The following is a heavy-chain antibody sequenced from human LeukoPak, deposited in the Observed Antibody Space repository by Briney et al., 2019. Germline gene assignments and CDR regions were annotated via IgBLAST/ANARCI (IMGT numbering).Heavy chain of an antibody. CDR2: IKSKTDGGTT. J-gene: IGHJ4*02. D-gene: IGHD7-27*01. V-gene: IGHV3-15*01. CDR3: TTDSYLGGYFDY. CDR1: GFTFSSYA. Sequence: GGSLRLSCAASGFTFSSYAMSWVRQAPGKGLEWVGRIKSKTDGGTTDYAAPVKGRFTISRDDSKNTLYLQMNSLKTEDTAVYYCTTDSYLGGYFDYWGQGTLVTVSS.